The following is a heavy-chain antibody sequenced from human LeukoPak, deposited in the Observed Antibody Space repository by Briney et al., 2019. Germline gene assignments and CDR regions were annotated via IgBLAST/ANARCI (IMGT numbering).Heavy chain of an antibody. CDR3: AKALQSGTDDFWGGYYNGIDY. V-gene: IGHV3-33*06. CDR2: IWYDGSNK. CDR1: GFTFSSYG. D-gene: IGHD3-3*01. J-gene: IGHJ4*02. Sequence: GRSLRLSCAASGFTFSSYGMHWVRQAPGKGLEWVAVIWYDGSNKYYADSVKGRFTISRDNSKNTLYLQMNSLRAEDTAVYYCAKALQSGTDDFWGGYYNGIDYWGQGTLVTVSS.